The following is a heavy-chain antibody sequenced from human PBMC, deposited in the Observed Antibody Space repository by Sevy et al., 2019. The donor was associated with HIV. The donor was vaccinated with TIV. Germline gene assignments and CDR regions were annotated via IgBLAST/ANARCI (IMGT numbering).Heavy chain of an antibody. Sequence: ASVKVSCKASGYTFTGYYMHWVRQAPGQGLEWMGWINPNSGGTNYAQKFQGRVTMTRDTSISTAYMELSRLRSDDTAVYYCARDPRYSGSFWTGRVDYYYYYMDVWGKGTTVTVSS. CDR1: GYTFTGYY. D-gene: IGHD1-26*01. J-gene: IGHJ6*03. V-gene: IGHV1-2*02. CDR2: INPNSGGT. CDR3: ARDPRYSGSFWTGRVDYYYYYMDV.